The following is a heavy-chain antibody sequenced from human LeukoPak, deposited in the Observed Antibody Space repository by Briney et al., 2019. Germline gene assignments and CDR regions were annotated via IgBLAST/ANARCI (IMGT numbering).Heavy chain of an antibody. D-gene: IGHD4-17*01. V-gene: IGHV1-69*01. CDR3: ARDLGPGDYVNPVDY. CDR1: GGTFSSYA. CDR2: IIPIFGTA. Sequence: GSSVKVSCKASGGTFSSYAISWVRQAPGQGLEWMGGIIPIFGTANYAQKFQGRVTITADESTSTAYMELSSLRSEDTAVYYCARDLGPGDYVNPVDYWGQGTPVTVSS. J-gene: IGHJ4*02.